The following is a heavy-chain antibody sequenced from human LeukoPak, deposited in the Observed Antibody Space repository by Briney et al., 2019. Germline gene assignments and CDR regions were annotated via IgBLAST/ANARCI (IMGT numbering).Heavy chain of an antibody. CDR2: INPNSGNT. D-gene: IGHD3-10*01. CDR3: ATLTNARFGSVK. Sequence: ASVKVSCKASGYTFTGYYMHWVRQAPGQGLEWMGWINPNSGNTNYAQSLQGRVTMTTDTSTSTAYMELRSLRSDDTAIYYCATLTNARFGSVKWGQGTLVSVSS. CDR1: GYTFTGYY. V-gene: IGHV1-18*04. J-gene: IGHJ4*02.